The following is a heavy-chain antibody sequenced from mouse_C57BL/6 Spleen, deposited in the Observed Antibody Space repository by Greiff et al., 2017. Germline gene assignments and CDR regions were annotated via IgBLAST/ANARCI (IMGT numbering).Heavy chain of an antibody. Sequence: QVQLQQSGAELVRPGSSVKLSCKASGYTFTSYWMDWVKQRPGQGLEWIGNIYPSDSETHYNQKFKDKATLTVDKSSSTAYMQLSSLTSEDSAVYYCARAPWDGFAYWGQGTLVTVSA. CDR3: ARAPWDGFAY. D-gene: IGHD4-1*01. J-gene: IGHJ3*01. V-gene: IGHV1-61*01. CDR2: IYPSDSET. CDR1: GYTFTSYW.